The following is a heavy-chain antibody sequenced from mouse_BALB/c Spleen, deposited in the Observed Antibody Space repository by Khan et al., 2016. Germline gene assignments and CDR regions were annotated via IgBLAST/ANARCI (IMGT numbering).Heavy chain of an antibody. V-gene: IGHV1-54*01. J-gene: IGHJ3*01. CDR3: ASQYGSSYVGFAY. Sequence: QVQLKESGADLVRPGTSVKVSCKASGYAFTNVLIDWIKQRPGQGLDWIGVINPGSGSTNYNEKFKGKATLTADKSSSTAYMQLSSLTSDDSAVYFCASQYGSSYVGFAYWGQGTLVTVSA. CDR2: INPGSGST. D-gene: IGHD1-1*01. CDR1: GYAFTNVL.